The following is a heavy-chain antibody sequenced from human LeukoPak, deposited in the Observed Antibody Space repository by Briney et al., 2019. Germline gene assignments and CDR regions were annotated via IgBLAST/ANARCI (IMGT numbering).Heavy chain of an antibody. CDR3: AKGKEQRFLEWLLYY. J-gene: IGHJ4*02. V-gene: IGHV3-23*01. CDR1: GFTFSNYD. CDR2: ISGSGRKT. D-gene: IGHD3-3*01. Sequence: GGSLRLSCAASGFTFSNYDMSWVRQAPGKGLEWVSAISGSGRKTYYPDSVKGRFTISRDNSKNTLYLQMNSLRAEDTAVYYCAKGKEQRFLEWLLYYWGQGTLVTVSS.